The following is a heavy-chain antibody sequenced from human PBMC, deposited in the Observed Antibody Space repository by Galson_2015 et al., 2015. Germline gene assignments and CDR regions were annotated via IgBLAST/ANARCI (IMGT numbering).Heavy chain of an antibody. V-gene: IGHV3-30-3*01. CDR2: ISYDGSNK. J-gene: IGHJ4*02. Sequence: LRLSCAASGFTFSSYAMHWVRQAPGKGLEWVAVISYDGSNKYYADSVKGRFTISRDNSKNTLYLQMNSLRAEDTAVYYCARGHSGSYPGYYFDYWGQGTLVTVSS. CDR1: GFTFSSYA. D-gene: IGHD1-26*01. CDR3: ARGHSGSYPGYYFDY.